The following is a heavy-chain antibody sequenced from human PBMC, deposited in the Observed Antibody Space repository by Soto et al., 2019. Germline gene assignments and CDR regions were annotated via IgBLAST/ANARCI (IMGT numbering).Heavy chain of an antibody. Sequence: QVQLQESGPGLVRPSETLSLTCTVSGGSVNSYYWSWIRQTPGKGPEWIGYSFYSGSTNSIPSLKSRASMSVDMSKNQFSLRLSSLTAADTAVYYCARVFPSYCGGDCAYFDSWGQGILVTVSS. V-gene: IGHV4-59*02. CDR3: ARVFPSYCGGDCAYFDS. CDR2: SFYSGST. D-gene: IGHD2-21*02. CDR1: GGSVNSYY. J-gene: IGHJ4*02.